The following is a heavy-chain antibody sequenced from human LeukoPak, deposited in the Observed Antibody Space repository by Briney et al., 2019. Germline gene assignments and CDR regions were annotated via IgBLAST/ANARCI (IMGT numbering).Heavy chain of an antibody. Sequence: PGGSLRLSCAASGFTFSSYSMNWVRQAPGKGLEWVSSISSSSSYIYYSDSVKGRFTISRDNAKNSLYLQMNSLRAEDTAVYYCAREVEFRSCSSYDYWGQGTLVTVSS. CDR1: GFTFSSYS. D-gene: IGHD6-6*01. CDR2: ISSSSSYI. CDR3: AREVEFRSCSSYDY. J-gene: IGHJ4*02. V-gene: IGHV3-21*01.